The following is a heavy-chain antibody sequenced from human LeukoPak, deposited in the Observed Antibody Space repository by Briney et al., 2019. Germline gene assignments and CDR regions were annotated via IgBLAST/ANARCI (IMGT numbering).Heavy chain of an antibody. CDR3: ARERYSGSYGY. D-gene: IGHD1-26*01. CDR2: IYTSGST. Sequence: SETLSLTCTVSGGSISSGSYYWSWIRQPAGKGVEWIGRIYTSGSTNYNPSLKSRVTISVDTSKNQFSLKLSSVTAADTAVYYWARERYSGSYGYWGQGTLVTVSS. V-gene: IGHV4-61*02. J-gene: IGHJ4*02. CDR1: GGSISSGSYY.